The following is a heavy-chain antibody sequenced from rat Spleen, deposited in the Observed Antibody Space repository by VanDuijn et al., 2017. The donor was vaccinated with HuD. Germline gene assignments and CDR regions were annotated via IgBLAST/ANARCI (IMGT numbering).Heavy chain of an antibody. D-gene: IGHD1-12*03. J-gene: IGHJ2*01. CDR2: ISYDGSST. V-gene: IGHV5-20*01. CDR3: TTSPYASYYYDGDYRY. Sequence: EVQLVESGGGLVQPGRSMKLSCAASGFTFSNYDMAWVRQAPTKGLEWVASISYDGSSTYYRDSVKGRFTISRDNAKSTLFLKMASLRSEDTATYYCTTSPYASYYYDGDYRYWGKGVIVTVSS. CDR1: GFTFSNYD.